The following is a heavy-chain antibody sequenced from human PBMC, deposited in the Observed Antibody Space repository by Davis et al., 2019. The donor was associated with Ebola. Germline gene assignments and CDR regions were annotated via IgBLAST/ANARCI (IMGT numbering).Heavy chain of an antibody. CDR3: ARARGIQLWLRFDP. Sequence: MPSETLSLTCAVYGGSFRGYYWSWIRQPPGKGLEWIGEINHSGSTNYNPSLKSRVTISVDTSKNQFSLKLSSVTAADTAVYYCARARGIQLWLRFDPWGQGTLVTVSS. V-gene: IGHV4-34*01. CDR1: GGSFRGYY. J-gene: IGHJ5*02. CDR2: INHSGST. D-gene: IGHD5-18*01.